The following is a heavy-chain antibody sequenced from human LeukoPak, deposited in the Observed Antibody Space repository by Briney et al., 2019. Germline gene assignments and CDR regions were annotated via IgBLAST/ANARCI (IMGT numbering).Heavy chain of an antibody. CDR3: ARVGGSTS. Sequence: SQTLSLTCTVSGGSVSSGDYYWTWIRQPAGKGLEWIGRIYTSGSTTYSPSLKSRVTISRDTSKNQFSLRLSSVTAADTAVYYCARVGGSTSWGQGTLVTVSS. CDR1: GGSVSSGDYY. CDR2: IYTSGST. V-gene: IGHV4-61*02. J-gene: IGHJ4*02. D-gene: IGHD2-2*01.